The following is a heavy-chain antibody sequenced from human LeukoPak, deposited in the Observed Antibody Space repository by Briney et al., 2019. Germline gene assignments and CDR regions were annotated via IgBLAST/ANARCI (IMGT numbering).Heavy chain of an antibody. CDR2: IYYSGST. CDR3: ARYYGSGSGYFDY. J-gene: IGHJ4*02. D-gene: IGHD3-10*01. V-gene: IGHV4-59*08. CDR1: GGSISSYY. Sequence: PSETLSLTCTVSGGSISSYYWSWIRQPPGKGLEWIGYIYYSGSTNYNPSLKSRVTISVDTSKNQFSLELSSVTAADTAVYYCARYYGSGSGYFDYWGQGTLVTVSS.